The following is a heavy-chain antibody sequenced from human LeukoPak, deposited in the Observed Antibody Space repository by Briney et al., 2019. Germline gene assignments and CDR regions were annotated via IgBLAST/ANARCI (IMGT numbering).Heavy chain of an antibody. V-gene: IGHV3-30*18. CDR3: AKDQRRYCSGGSCYPGYFDY. D-gene: IGHD2-15*01. CDR1: GFTFSSYG. Sequence: GGSLRLSCAASGFTFSSYGMHWVRQAPGKGLEWVAVISYDGSNKYYADSVKGRFTISRDNSKNTLYLQMNSLRAEDTAAYYCAKDQRRYCSGGSCYPGYFDYWGQGTLVTVSS. J-gene: IGHJ4*02. CDR2: ISYDGSNK.